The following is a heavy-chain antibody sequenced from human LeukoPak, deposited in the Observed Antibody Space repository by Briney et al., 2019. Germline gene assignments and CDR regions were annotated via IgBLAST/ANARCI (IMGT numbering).Heavy chain of an antibody. CDR2: ISSSSSTI. CDR1: GFTFSSYS. V-gene: IGHV3-48*04. D-gene: IGHD4-17*01. Sequence: GGSLRLSWAASGFTFSSYSMNWVRQAPGKGLEWVSYISSSSSTIYYADSVKGRFTISRDNAKNSLYLQMNSLRAEDTATYYCASDRTVTTFDFRGQGTLVTVSS. J-gene: IGHJ4*02. CDR3: ASDRTVTTFDF.